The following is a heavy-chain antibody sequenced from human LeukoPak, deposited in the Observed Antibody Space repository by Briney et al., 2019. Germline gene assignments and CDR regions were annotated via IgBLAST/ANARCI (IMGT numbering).Heavy chain of an antibody. D-gene: IGHD3-22*01. J-gene: IGHJ4*02. CDR1: GFTFSSYW. CDR2: IKQDGSEK. Sequence: GGSLRLSCAASGFTFSSYWMSWVRQAPGKGLEWVANIKQDGSEKYYVDSVKGRFTISRDNAKNSLYLQMNSLRAEDTAVYYCARDQFPYYYDSSGYYYGYWGQGTLVTVSS. CDR3: ARDQFPYYYDSSGYYYGY. V-gene: IGHV3-7*01.